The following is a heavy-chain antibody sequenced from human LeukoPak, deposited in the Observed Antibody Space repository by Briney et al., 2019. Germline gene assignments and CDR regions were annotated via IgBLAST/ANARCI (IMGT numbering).Heavy chain of an antibody. V-gene: IGHV1-46*01. CDR2: INPSGGNT. CDR3: ARGGESSSWYYFDY. J-gene: IGHJ4*02. Sequence: GASVKVSCKASGYTSSNYYMHWVRQAPGQGLEWMGMINPSGGNTNYAQKFQGRVAMTRDTSTSTVYMELSSLRFEDTAVYYCARGGESSSWYYFDYWGQGTLVTVSS. D-gene: IGHD6-13*01. CDR1: GYTSSNYY.